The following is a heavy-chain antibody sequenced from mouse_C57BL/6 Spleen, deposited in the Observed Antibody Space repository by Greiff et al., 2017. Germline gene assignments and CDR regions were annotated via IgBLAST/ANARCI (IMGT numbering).Heavy chain of an antibody. CDR1: GFTFSSYA. Sequence: EVKLVESGGGLVKPGGSLKLSCAASGFTFSSYAMSWVRQTPEKRLEWVATISDGGSYTYYPDNVKGRFTISRDNAKNNLYLQMSHLKSEDTAMYYCARDPAHSNFMDYWGQGTSVTVSS. CDR3: ARDPAHSNFMDY. CDR2: ISDGGSYT. J-gene: IGHJ4*01. V-gene: IGHV5-4*01. D-gene: IGHD2-5*01.